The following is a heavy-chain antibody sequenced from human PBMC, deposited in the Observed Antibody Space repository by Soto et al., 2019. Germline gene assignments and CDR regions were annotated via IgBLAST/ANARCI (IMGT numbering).Heavy chain of an antibody. D-gene: IGHD1-20*01. CDR1: GYTFSKYG. J-gene: IGHJ4*02. V-gene: IGHV1-3*01. CDR2: INGDSGDT. Sequence: QVQLVQSGAEVKKPGASVKVSCKDSGYTFSKYGIHWVRQAPGQRLEWMGWINGDSGDTKSSQKFQGRLTITRDTSSSTAYIELSSLISEDTDVYYCARGGWYNSGYVDCWGQGTLVTVSA. CDR3: ARGGWYNSGYVDC.